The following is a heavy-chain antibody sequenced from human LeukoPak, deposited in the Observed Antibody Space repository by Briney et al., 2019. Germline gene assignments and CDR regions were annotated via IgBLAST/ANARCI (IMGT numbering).Heavy chain of an antibody. Sequence: QPGGSLRLSCAASGVMFPSYWMTWVRQAPGKGLEWVAIIWYDGSNKYYADSVKGRFTISRDNSKNTLYLQMNSLRAEDTAVYFCARDGSFWRGYPYYFDHWGQGTLVTVSS. V-gene: IGHV3-33*08. CDR3: ARDGSFWRGYPYYFDH. D-gene: IGHD3-3*01. J-gene: IGHJ4*02. CDR2: IWYDGSNK. CDR1: GVMFPSYW.